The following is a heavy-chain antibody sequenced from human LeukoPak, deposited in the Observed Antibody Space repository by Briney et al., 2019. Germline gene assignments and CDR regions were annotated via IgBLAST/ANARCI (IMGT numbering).Heavy chain of an antibody. CDR3: ARGKSFSSGWYRDYYYYMDV. J-gene: IGHJ6*03. Sequence: SETLSLTCTVSGYSISSGYYWGWIRQPPGKGLEWIGSIYHSGSTNYNPSLKSRVTISVDTSKNQFSLKLSSVTAADTAVYYCARGKSFSSGWYRDYYYYMDVWGKGTTVTISS. V-gene: IGHV4-38-2*02. CDR2: IYHSGST. D-gene: IGHD6-19*01. CDR1: GYSISSGYY.